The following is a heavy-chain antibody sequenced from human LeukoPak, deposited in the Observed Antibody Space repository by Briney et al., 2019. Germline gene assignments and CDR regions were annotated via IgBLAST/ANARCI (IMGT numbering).Heavy chain of an antibody. J-gene: IGHJ6*03. V-gene: IGHV3-48*04. CDR1: GFTFDDYG. CDR2: ISSSGSTI. Sequence: GGSLRLSCAASGFTFDDYGMNWVRQAPGKGLEWVSYISSSGSTIYYADSVKGRFTISRDNAKNSLYLQMNSLRAEDTAVYYCARERTYYYYYMDVWGKGTTVTVSS. CDR3: ARERTYYYYYMDV.